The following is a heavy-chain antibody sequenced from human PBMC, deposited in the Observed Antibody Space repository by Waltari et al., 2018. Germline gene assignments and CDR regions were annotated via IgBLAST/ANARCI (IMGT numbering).Heavy chain of an antibody. CDR2: IYYSGST. D-gene: IGHD7-27*01. Sequence: QLPLQESGPGLVKPSETLSLTCTVSGGSISSRSYYWGWIRQPPGKGLEWIGSIYYSGSTYYNPSLKSRVTISVDTSKNQFSLKLSSVTAADTAVYYCARLNWGVGWNFDYWGQGTLVTVSS. CDR1: GGSISSRSYY. CDR3: ARLNWGVGWNFDY. J-gene: IGHJ4*02. V-gene: IGHV4-39*01.